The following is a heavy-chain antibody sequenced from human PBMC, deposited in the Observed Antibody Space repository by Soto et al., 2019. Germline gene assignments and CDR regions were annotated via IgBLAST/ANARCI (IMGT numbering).Heavy chain of an antibody. CDR1: GFTFSSYA. CDR3: AREKAVAGGFDY. D-gene: IGHD6-19*01. V-gene: IGHV3-30-3*01. CDR2: ISYDGSNK. Sequence: ESGGGVVQPGRSLRLSCAASGFTFSSYAMHWVRQAPGKGLEWVAVISYDGSNKYYADSVKGRFTISRDNSKNTLYLQMNSLRAEDTAVYYCAREKAVAGGFDYWGQGTLVTVSS. J-gene: IGHJ4*02.